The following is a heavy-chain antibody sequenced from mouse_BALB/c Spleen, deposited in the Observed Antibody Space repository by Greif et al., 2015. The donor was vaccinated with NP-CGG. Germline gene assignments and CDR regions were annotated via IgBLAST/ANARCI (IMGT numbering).Heavy chain of an antibody. CDR2: ISSGGSYT. CDR3: TREGFGYYFDY. Sequence: EVMLVESGGGLVKPGGSLKLSCAASGFTFSSYTMSWVRQTPEKRLEWVATISSGGSYTYYPDSVKGRFTISRDNAKNTLYLQMSSLKSEDTAMYYCTREGFGYYFDYWGQGTTLTVSS. J-gene: IGHJ2*01. CDR1: GFTFSSYT. V-gene: IGHV5-6-4*01.